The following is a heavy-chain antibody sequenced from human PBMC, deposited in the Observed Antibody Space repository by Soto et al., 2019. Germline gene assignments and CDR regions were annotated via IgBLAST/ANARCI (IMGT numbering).Heavy chain of an antibody. V-gene: IGHV3-33*01. J-gene: IGHJ4*02. CDR1: GFTFSSYG. D-gene: IGHD4-4*01. CDR2: IWYDGSNK. Sequence: QVQLVESGGGVVQPGRSLRLSCAASGFTFSSYGMHWVRQAPGKGLEWVAVIWYDGSNKYYADSVKGRFTISRDNSKNTLYLQMNSLRAEDTAVYYCARGAVTSPHNPNDYWGQGTLVTVSS. CDR3: ARGAVTSPHNPNDY.